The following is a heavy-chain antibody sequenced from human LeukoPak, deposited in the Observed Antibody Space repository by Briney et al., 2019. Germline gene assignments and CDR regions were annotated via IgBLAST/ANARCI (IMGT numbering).Heavy chain of an antibody. D-gene: IGHD1-26*01. J-gene: IGHJ4*02. V-gene: IGHV3-30*02. CDR1: GFNFHTKV. CDR2: IRYDGTYT. CDR3: AKPSGSGVDY. Sequence: GESLTLSCAASGFNFHTKVMNWVRQAPGKGLEWVAFIRYDGTYTYYADSVKGRFTISRDNSRNTLYLQMSSLRREDTAVYYCAKPSGSGVDYWGQGTRITVSS.